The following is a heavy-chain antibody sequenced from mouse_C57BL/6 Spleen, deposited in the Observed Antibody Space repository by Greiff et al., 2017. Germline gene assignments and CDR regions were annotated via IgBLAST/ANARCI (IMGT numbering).Heavy chain of an antibody. CDR2: IDPEDGET. J-gene: IGHJ2*01. Sequence: EVQLQQSGAELVKPGASVKLSCTASGFNIKDYYMHWVKQRPEQGLEWIGRIDPEDGETKYAPKFQGKATITADTSSNTAYLQLSSLTSEDTAVYYCARGEIDDYDGGNSFAYWGQGTTLTVSS. V-gene: IGHV14-2*01. CDR1: GFNIKDYY. D-gene: IGHD2-4*01. CDR3: ARGEIDDYDGGNSFAY.